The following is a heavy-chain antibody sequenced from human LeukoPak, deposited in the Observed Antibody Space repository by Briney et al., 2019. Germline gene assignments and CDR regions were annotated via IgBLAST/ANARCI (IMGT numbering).Heavy chain of an antibody. Sequence: GGSLRLSCAASGFSFNSDWMDWVRQAPGKGLEWVANIKHDESEKNYLDSVKGRFTISRDNAKNSVYLQMNSLRAEDTAVYYCARQLGGSGSYWGQGTLVTVSS. J-gene: IGHJ4*02. CDR1: GFSFNSDW. D-gene: IGHD3-10*01. V-gene: IGHV3-7*01. CDR2: IKHDESEK. CDR3: ARQLGGSGSY.